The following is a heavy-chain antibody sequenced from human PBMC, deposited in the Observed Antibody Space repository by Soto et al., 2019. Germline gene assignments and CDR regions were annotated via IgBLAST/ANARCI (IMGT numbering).Heavy chain of an antibody. V-gene: IGHV1-2*02. CDR3: ARDLMTTVPYYYGVDV. J-gene: IGHJ6*02. Sequence: ASVKVSCKASGYTFNVYHIHWVRQAPGQGLEWMGWISPNSGVTNYAQKFQGRVTMTTDTSIGTAYMELSRLTSDDTAVYYCARDLMTTVPYYYGVDVWGQGTTVTVSS. CDR1: GYTFNVYH. CDR2: ISPNSGVT. D-gene: IGHD4-4*01.